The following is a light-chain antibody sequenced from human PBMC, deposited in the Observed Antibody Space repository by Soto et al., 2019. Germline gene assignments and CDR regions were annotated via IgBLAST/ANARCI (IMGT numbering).Light chain of an antibody. J-gene: IGKJ4*01. CDR2: AAS. CDR3: QQSYSTPQVT. CDR1: QSIRSY. Sequence: DIQMTQSPSTLSASVGDRVTITCRASQSIRSYLNWYQQKPGKAPKPLIYAASSLQSGVPSRFSGSGSGTDFTLTISSLQPEDFATYYCQQSYSTPQVTFGGGTKVDIK. V-gene: IGKV1-39*01.